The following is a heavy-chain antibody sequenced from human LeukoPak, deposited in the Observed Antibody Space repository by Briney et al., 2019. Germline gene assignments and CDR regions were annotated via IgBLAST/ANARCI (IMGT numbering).Heavy chain of an antibody. J-gene: IGHJ4*02. CDR2: ISYDGSHK. D-gene: IGHD5-18*01. CDR1: GFTFNTFG. Sequence: PGGSLRLSCAASGFTFNTFGMHWVRQAPGKGLEWVAAISYDGSHKYYADSMKGRFTISRDNSKNRLYLQMNSLRAEDTAVYYCAKQGTAMVRAYFDYRGQGTLVTVSS. V-gene: IGHV3-30*18. CDR3: AKQGTAMVRAYFDY.